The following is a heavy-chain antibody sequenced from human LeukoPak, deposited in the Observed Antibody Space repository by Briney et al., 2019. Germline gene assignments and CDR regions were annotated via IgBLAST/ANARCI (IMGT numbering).Heavy chain of an antibody. CDR3: ARCIAVAGPEIVDAFDI. CDR1: GYSFTSYW. CDR2: IYPGDSDT. J-gene: IGHJ3*02. D-gene: IGHD6-13*01. V-gene: IGHV5-51*01. Sequence: GESLKISCKGSGYSFTSYWIGWVRKMPGKGLEWMGIIYPGDSDTRYSPSFQGQVTISADKSISTAYLQWSSLKASDTAMYYCARCIAVAGPEIVDAFDIWGQGTMVTVSS.